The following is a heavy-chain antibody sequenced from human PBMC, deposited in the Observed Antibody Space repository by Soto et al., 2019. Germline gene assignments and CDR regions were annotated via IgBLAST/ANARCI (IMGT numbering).Heavy chain of an antibody. Sequence: QLQLQESGPGLVKPSETLSLTCTVSGGSISGSPYYWDWIRQPPGKGLEWIGNIYYSGSTYYNPSHKSRVTISVDTSKNHVPLRLGAVTAADTAVYYCARLWRGGDNWVVDYWGQGTLVTVSS. J-gene: IGHJ4*02. V-gene: IGHV4-39*02. D-gene: IGHD5-12*01. CDR2: IYYSGST. CDR3: ARLWRGGDNWVVDY. CDR1: GGSISGSPYY.